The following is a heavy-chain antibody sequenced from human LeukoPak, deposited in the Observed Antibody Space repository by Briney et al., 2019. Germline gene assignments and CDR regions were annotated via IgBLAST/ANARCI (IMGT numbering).Heavy chain of an antibody. Sequence: ASVKVSCKASGYTFTGYYMYWVRQAPGQGLEWMGWINPSSGDTNYAQMFQGRVTMTRGTSITTAYMELSRLRPDDTAVYYCARVDMTTVPYFDYWGQGTLVTVSS. J-gene: IGHJ4*02. CDR1: GYTFTGYY. CDR3: ARVDMTTVPYFDY. V-gene: IGHV1-2*02. CDR2: INPSSGDT. D-gene: IGHD4-11*01.